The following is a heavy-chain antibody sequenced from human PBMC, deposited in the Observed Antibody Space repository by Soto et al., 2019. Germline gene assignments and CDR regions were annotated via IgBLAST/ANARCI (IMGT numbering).Heavy chain of an antibody. V-gene: IGHV3-9*01. J-gene: IGHJ3*01. Sequence: EVQLVESGGGLVQPGRSLRLSCVASGFTFDDYAMHWARQAPGKGLEWVAGISWNSNTIIYADSVRGRFTISRDNAKTSRYLQMNDRGTDETALYYCAKPPGTAVGEDAFDFWGQGTVVTVSS. D-gene: IGHD2-21*02. CDR2: ISWNSNTI. CDR1: GFTFDDYA. CDR3: AKPPGTAVGEDAFDF.